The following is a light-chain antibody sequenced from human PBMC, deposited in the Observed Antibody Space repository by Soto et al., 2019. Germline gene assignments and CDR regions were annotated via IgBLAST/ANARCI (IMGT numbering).Light chain of an antibody. J-gene: IGKJ4*01. CDR3: QQYFSSELT. Sequence: VVLTQSPGTLSLSPGQRATLSCRASQVLSSNYLAWYQQRPGQAPRLLIYDVFSRATGIPDRFSGSGSGSDFTPTISRLEPEDSGIYYCQQYFSSELTLGGGTKVELK. CDR2: DVF. CDR1: QVLSSNY. V-gene: IGKV3-20*01.